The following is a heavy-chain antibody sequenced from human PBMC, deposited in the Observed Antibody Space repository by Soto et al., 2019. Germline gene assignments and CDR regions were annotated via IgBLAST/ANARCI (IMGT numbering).Heavy chain of an antibody. V-gene: IGHV3-23*01. J-gene: IGHJ6*02. CDR2: IGGSGGST. CDR3: AKDPYYYDTSEMDV. CDR1: GFTFSSYA. Sequence: GGSLRLSCAASGFTFSSYAMSWVRQAPGRGLEWVSAIGGSGGSTYYADSVKGRFTISRDNSKNTLFLQMNSLRAEDTAVYYCAKDPYYYDTSEMDVWGQGTTVTVSS. D-gene: IGHD3-22*01.